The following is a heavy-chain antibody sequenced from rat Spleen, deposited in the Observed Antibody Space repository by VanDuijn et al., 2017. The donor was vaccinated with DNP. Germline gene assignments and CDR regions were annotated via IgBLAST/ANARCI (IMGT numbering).Heavy chain of an antibody. CDR3: ARWSSSYYYAMDA. Sequence: EVQLVESGGGLLQPGRSLKLSCAASGFTFSDYNMAWVRQAPKKGLEWVATIIYDGGGTYYRDSVKGRFTISRDNAKSTLYLQMDSLRSEDTATYYCARWSSSYYYAMDAWGQGTSVTVSS. V-gene: IGHV5S10*01. D-gene: IGHD1-2*01. J-gene: IGHJ4*01. CDR1: GFTFSDYN. CDR2: IIYDGGGT.